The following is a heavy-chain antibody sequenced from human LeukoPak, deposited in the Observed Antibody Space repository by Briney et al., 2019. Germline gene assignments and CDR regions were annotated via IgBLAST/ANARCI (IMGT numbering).Heavy chain of an antibody. J-gene: IGHJ4*02. Sequence: GGSLRLSCAASGFTFSSYAMHRVRQAPGKGLEWVAVISYDGSNKYYADSVKGRFTISRDNSKNTLYLQMNSLRAEDTAVYYCARVVTAILDYWGQGTLVTVSS. D-gene: IGHD2-21*02. CDR1: GFTFSSYA. CDR2: ISYDGSNK. V-gene: IGHV3-30*04. CDR3: ARVVTAILDY.